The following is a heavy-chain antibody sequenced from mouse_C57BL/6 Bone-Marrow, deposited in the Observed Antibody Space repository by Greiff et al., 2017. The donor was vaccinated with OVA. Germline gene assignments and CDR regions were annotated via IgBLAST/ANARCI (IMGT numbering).Heavy chain of an antibody. CDR3: ARHYITTVVATPYAMDY. J-gene: IGHJ4*01. V-gene: IGHV1-81*01. D-gene: IGHD1-1*01. Sequence: QVQLQQSGAELARPGASVKLSCKASGYTFTSYGISWVKQRTGQGLEWIGEIYPRSGNTYYNEKFKGKATLTADKSSSTAYMELRSLTSEDSAVYFCARHYITTVVATPYAMDYWGQGTSVTVSS. CDR2: IYPRSGNT. CDR1: GYTFTSYG.